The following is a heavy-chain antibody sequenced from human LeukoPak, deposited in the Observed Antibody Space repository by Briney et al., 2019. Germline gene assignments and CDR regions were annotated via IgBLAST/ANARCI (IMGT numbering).Heavy chain of an antibody. V-gene: IGHV4-59*01. CDR3: ARVGYSYGDFDY. Sequence: PSETLSLTCTVSGGSISSYYWSWIRQPPGKGLEWIGYIYYSGSTNYNPSLKSRVTISVDTSKNQFSLKLSSVTAADTAVYYCARVGYSYGDFDYWGQGTRVTVSS. D-gene: IGHD5-18*01. CDR1: GGSISSYY. CDR2: IYYSGST. J-gene: IGHJ4*02.